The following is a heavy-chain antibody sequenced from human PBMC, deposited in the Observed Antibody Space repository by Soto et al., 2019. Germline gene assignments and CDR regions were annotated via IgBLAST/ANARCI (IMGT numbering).Heavy chain of an antibody. Sequence: PSETLSLTCTVSGGSISSGDYYWSWIRQPPGKGLEWIGYIYYSGSTNYNPSLKSRVTISVDTSKNQFSLKLSSVTAADTAVYYCARQYGDYVRGAFDIWGQGTMVTVSS. D-gene: IGHD4-17*01. CDR1: GGSISSGDYY. CDR2: IYYSGST. V-gene: IGHV4-61*08. CDR3: ARQYGDYVRGAFDI. J-gene: IGHJ3*02.